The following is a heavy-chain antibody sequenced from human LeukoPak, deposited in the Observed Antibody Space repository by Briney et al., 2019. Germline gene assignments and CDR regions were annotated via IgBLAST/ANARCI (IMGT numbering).Heavy chain of an antibody. J-gene: IGHJ4*02. CDR1: GFTFSSYW. CDR2: INTDGSST. V-gene: IGHV3-74*01. Sequence: PGGSLRLSCAASGFTFSSYWMHWVHQAPGKGLVWVSRINTDGSSTSHADSVKGRFTISRDNAKNTLYLQMNSLRAEDTAVYYCARASYSSSWTIDYWGQGTLVTVSS. CDR3: ARASYSSSWTIDY. D-gene: IGHD6-13*01.